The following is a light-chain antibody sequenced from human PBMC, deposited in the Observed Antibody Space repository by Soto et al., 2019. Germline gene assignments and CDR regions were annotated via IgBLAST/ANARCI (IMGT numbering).Light chain of an antibody. V-gene: IGKV3-20*01. J-gene: IGKJ2*01. Sequence: EIVLTQSPGTLSLSPGERATLSCRASQSVSSNYLAWYQQTPGQAPRLLIYGASSRAAGIPDRFSGSGSGTDFTLTISRLEPEDFAVYYCQQYSRSPFTFGQGTKLEIK. CDR3: QQYSRSPFT. CDR1: QSVSSNY. CDR2: GAS.